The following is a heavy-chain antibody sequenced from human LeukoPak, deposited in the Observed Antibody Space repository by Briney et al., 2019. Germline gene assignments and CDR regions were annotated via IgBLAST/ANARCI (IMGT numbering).Heavy chain of an antibody. Sequence: GRSLRLSCAASGFTFSSHAMHWVRQAPGKGLEWVAVISYDGRNKYCADSVKGRFTISRDDSKNTLYLQMNSLRAEDTAVYYCAKVSEYCSGGSCSRYYFYGMDVWGQGTTVTVSS. V-gene: IGHV3-30*18. CDR2: ISYDGRNK. CDR1: GFTFSSHA. D-gene: IGHD2-15*01. J-gene: IGHJ6*02. CDR3: AKVSEYCSGGSCSRYYFYGMDV.